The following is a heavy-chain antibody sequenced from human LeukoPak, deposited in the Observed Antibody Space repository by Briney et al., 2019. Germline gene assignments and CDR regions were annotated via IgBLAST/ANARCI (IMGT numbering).Heavy chain of an antibody. CDR3: AKVNNYDDY. CDR1: GFTFGTFG. J-gene: IGHJ4*02. CDR2: ISPDGNNE. Sequence: GGSLRLSCAASGFTFGTFGIHWVRQAPGKGLEWVAAISPDGNNEYYTDSVKGRFTISRDNSKNMIYLQMNSLRGEDSAVYYCAKVNNYDDYWGQGTLVTVSS. V-gene: IGHV3-30*18. D-gene: IGHD1/OR15-1a*01.